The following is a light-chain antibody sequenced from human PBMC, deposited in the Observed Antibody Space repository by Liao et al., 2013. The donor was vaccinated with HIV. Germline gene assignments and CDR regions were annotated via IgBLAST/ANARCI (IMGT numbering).Light chain of an antibody. CDR2: YDS. Sequence: SYELTQPPSVSVAPGKTARITCGGNNIGSKSVHWYQQKPGQAPVLVIYYDSDRPSGIPERFSGSNPGNTATLTISETQAMDEADYYCQARDSSTVVFGGGTKLTVL. J-gene: IGLJ2*01. CDR3: QARDSSTVV. V-gene: IGLV3-21*01. CDR1: NIGSKS.